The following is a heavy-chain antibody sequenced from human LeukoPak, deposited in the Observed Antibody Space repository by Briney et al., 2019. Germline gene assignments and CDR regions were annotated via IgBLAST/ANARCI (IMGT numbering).Heavy chain of an antibody. D-gene: IGHD3-9*01. Sequence: GASVKVSCKASGYTFTGCYMHWVRQAPGQGLEWMGWINPNSGGTNYAQKFQGRVTMTRDTSISTAYMELSRLRSDDTAVYYCARDPSDILTGYYDYWGQGTLVTVSS. V-gene: IGHV1-2*02. CDR2: INPNSGGT. CDR3: ARDPSDILTGYYDY. CDR1: GYTFTGCY. J-gene: IGHJ4*02.